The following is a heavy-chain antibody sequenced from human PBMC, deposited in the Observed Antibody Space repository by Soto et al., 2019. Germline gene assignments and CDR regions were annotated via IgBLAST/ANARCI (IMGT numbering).Heavy chain of an antibody. CDR1: GYTFITYD. J-gene: IGHJ6*02. CDR3: ARDFALYGMDV. V-gene: IGHV1-8*01. CDR2: MNPSNGNA. Sequence: ASVKVSCKASGYTFITYDINWVRQATGQGLEWMGWMNPSNGNAGYAQNFQGRVTMTRSTSISTAYMELSSLRSDDTAVYFCARDFALYGMDVWGQGTTVTVSS. D-gene: IGHD3-9*01.